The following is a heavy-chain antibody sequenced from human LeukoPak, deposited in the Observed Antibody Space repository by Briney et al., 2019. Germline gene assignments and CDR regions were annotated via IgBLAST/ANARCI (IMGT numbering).Heavy chain of an antibody. CDR3: ARVSGANEGYYYYYMDV. CDR1: GGSISSYY. Sequence: SETLSLTCTVSGGSISSYYWSWIRQPPGKGLEWIGEINHSGSTNYNPSLKSRVTISVDTSKNQFSLKLSSVTAADTAVYYCARVSGANEGYYYYYMDVWGKGTTVTVSS. D-gene: IGHD3-10*01. J-gene: IGHJ6*03. V-gene: IGHV4-34*01. CDR2: INHSGST.